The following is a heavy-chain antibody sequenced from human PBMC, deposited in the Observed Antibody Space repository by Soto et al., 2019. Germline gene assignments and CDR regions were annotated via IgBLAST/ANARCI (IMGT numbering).Heavy chain of an antibody. D-gene: IGHD6-6*01. CDR1: GFTFSSYG. CDR2: IWYDGSNK. CDR3: ARDRHQADFDY. Sequence: GGSLRLSCAASGFTFSSYGMHWVRQAPGKGLEWVAVIWYDGSNKYYADSVKGRFTISRDNSKNTLYLQMNSLRAEDTAVYYCARDRHQADFDYWGQGTLVTVSS. J-gene: IGHJ4*02. V-gene: IGHV3-33*01.